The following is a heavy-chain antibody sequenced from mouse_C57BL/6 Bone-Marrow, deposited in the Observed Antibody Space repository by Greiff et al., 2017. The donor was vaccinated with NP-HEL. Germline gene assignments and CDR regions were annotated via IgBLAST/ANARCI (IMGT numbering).Heavy chain of an antibody. Sequence: EVQLQQSGPVLVKPGASVKMSCKASGYTFTDYYMNWVKQSPGKSLEWIGVINPYNGGTSYNQKFKGKATLTVDKSSSTAYMELNSLTSEDSAVYYCARKGDSSPFAYWGQGTLVTVSA. D-gene: IGHD3-3*01. J-gene: IGHJ3*01. CDR3: ARKGDSSPFAY. CDR2: INPYNGGT. V-gene: IGHV1-19*01. CDR1: GYTFTDYY.